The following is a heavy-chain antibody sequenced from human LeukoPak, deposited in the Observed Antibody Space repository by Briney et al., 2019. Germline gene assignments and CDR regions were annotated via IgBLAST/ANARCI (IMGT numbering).Heavy chain of an antibody. CDR3: ARPAGSSSVSWFDP. Sequence: ASVKVSCKTTGYTFTSDYIHWVRQAPGQGLEWMGIIKPSSGSTSYSQKFQGRVTMTRDTSTRTVYMELSGLRSEDTAVYYCARPAGSSSVSWFDPWGQGTLVTVSS. V-gene: IGHV1-46*01. J-gene: IGHJ5*02. CDR1: GYTFTSDY. CDR2: IKPSSGST. D-gene: IGHD6-6*01.